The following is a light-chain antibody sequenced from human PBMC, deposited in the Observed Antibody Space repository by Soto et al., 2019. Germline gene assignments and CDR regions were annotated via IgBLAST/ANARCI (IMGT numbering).Light chain of an antibody. CDR1: SGHSNYV. CDR2: LNSDGSH. CDR3: QTWDTGIRV. J-gene: IGLJ2*01. Sequence: QSVLTQSPSASASLGASVKLTCTLSSGHSNYVIAWHQQQPEKGPRYLMKLNSDGSHSKGDRIPDRFSGSSSGAERYLTISSLQSEDEADYYCQTWDTGIRVFGGGTKVTVL. V-gene: IGLV4-69*01.